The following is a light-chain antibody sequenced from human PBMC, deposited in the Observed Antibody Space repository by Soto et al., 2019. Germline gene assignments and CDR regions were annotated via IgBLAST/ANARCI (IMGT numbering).Light chain of an antibody. V-gene: IGKV4-1*01. Sequence: DIVMTQSPDSLAVSLGERATINCKSSQSILHRPNNKDALTWYQQKPGKPPKLLINWASTRESGVTDRFSGAGSGTDFTLTISSLQAEDVAVYYCQQFYTTPTFGQGTKVDIK. J-gene: IGKJ1*01. CDR1: QSILHRPNNKDA. CDR3: QQFYTTPT. CDR2: WAS.